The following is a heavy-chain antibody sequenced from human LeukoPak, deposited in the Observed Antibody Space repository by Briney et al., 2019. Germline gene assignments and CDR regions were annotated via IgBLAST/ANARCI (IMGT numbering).Heavy chain of an antibody. V-gene: IGHV4-39*07. CDR2: IYYSGST. CDR3: ARDNGGLLWFGELLNWFDP. CDR1: GGSISSSSYY. D-gene: IGHD3-10*01. J-gene: IGHJ5*02. Sequence: SETLSLTCTVSGGSISSSSYYWGWIRQPPGKGLEWIGSIYYSGSTYYNPSLKSRVTISVDTSKNQFSLKLSSVTAADTAVYYCARDNGGLLWFGELLNWFDPWGQGTLVTVSS.